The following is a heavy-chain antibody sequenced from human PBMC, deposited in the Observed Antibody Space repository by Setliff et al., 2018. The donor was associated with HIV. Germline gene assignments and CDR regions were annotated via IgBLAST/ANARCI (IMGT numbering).Heavy chain of an antibody. D-gene: IGHD7-27*01. Sequence: ASVKVSCKASGGTFRTYGVSWVRLAPGQGLEWMGGIVPVLNRADYAQRFHGRVTITADESTNTAYLEFSGLRSDDTAVYYCARQLSNSLDFWGQGALVTVSS. CDR2: IVPVLNRA. CDR3: ARQLSNSLDF. CDR1: GGTFRTYG. J-gene: IGHJ4*02. V-gene: IGHV1-69*10.